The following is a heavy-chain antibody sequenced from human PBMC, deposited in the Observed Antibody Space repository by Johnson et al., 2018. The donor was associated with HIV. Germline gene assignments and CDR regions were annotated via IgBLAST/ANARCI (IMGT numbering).Heavy chain of an antibody. D-gene: IGHD6-6*01. CDR1: GFTVSSNY. V-gene: IGHV3-66*01. CDR2: IYSGGST. Sequence: VQLVESGGGVVQPGRSLRLSCAASGFTVSSNYMSWVRQAPGTGLEWVSVIYSGGSTYYAYSVKGRFTISRDNSKNTLYLQMNSLRAEDTAVYYCARAGSSSDDAFDIWGQGTMVTVSS. J-gene: IGHJ3*02. CDR3: ARAGSSSDDAFDI.